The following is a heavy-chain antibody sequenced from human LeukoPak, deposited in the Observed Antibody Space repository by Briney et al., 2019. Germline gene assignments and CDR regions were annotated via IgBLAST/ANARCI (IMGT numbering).Heavy chain of an antibody. J-gene: IGHJ6*03. CDR2: ISYSGKT. CDR3: SRLTHSYYADTAGYYPYYYMDV. V-gene: IGHV4-39*02. CDR1: GDSISSSDYY. Sequence: SETLSLTCTVSGDSISSSDYYWGWIRQSPGKGLEWIGRISYSGKTFYNPSLKSRVTMSVDTSKNLFSLRLNSVTAADTAVYYCSRLTHSYYADTAGYYPYYYMDVWGEGATVTVSS. D-gene: IGHD3-22*01.